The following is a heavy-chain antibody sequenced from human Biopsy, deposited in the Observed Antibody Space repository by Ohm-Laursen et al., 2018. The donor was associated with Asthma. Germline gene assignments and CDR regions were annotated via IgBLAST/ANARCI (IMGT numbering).Heavy chain of an antibody. CDR2: INTNTGNP. V-gene: IGHV7-4-1*02. CDR1: GYTVTRYA. D-gene: IGHD3-16*01. J-gene: IGHJ4*02. CDR3: ARMISYYDEMRDPFFDY. Sequence: ASVKVSCKASGYTVTRYAINWVRQAPGQGLEWMGWINTNTGNPTYAQGFTGRFVFSLGTSVNTAHLQISSLKAEDTAVYFCARMISYYDEMRDPFFDYWGQGTLVTVSS.